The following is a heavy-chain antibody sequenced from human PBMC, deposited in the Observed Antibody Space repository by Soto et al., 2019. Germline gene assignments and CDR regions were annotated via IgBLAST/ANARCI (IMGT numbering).Heavy chain of an antibody. CDR2: ISSDGSSI. V-gene: IGHV3-74*01. CDR1: GFTFSSYW. J-gene: IGHJ4*02. D-gene: IGHD4-4*01. Sequence: EVQLVESGGGFVQPGGSLRLSCAASGFTFSSYWMHWVRQAPGAGPVWVSRISSDGSSIYYADSVKGRFTVSRDNAKNTLYLQMSSLRADDTGVYYCGRSREGYSYFEHWGQGILVTVSS. CDR3: GRSREGYSYFEH.